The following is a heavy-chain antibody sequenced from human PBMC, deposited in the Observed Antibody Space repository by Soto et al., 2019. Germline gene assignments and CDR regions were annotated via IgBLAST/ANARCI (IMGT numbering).Heavy chain of an antibody. D-gene: IGHD3-9*01. V-gene: IGHV6-1*01. Sequence: KQSQTLSLTCAISGDSVSSNSAAWNWIRQSPSRGLEWLGRTYYRSKWYNDYAVSVKSRITINPDTSKNHFSLQLNFVTPEEKAVYYCGRDRLHTNYVIWSGARYGLDIWGEGKMVAVSS. CDR2: TYYRSKWYN. CDR1: GDSVSSNSAA. J-gene: IGHJ3*02. CDR3: GRDRLHTNYVIWSGARYGLDI.